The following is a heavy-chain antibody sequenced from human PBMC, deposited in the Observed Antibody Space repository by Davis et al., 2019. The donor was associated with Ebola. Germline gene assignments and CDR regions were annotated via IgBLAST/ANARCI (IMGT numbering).Heavy chain of an antibody. CDR1: YASISGHY. J-gene: IGHJ4*02. D-gene: IGHD3-16*01. CDR2: ISGSGRT. Sequence: PSETLSLTCTVSYASISGHYWNWFRQPPGKGLEWIGFISGSGRTSYNPSLTSRITISADTSKNQFSLNLRSVTAADTAVYFCARFGHGAYWGQGTLVTVSS. V-gene: IGHV4-59*11. CDR3: ARFGHGAY.